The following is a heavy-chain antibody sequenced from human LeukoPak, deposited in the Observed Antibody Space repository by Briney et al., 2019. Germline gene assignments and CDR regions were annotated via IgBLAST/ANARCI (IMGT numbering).Heavy chain of an antibody. D-gene: IGHD3/OR15-3a*01. J-gene: IGHJ6*03. CDR2: ISDSGMTI. CDR3: ARGRTGHQSYYYYYMDV. V-gene: IGHV3-11*01. Sequence: PGGSLRLSCAASGFSFGDDFMTWIRQAPGKGLEWISFISDSGMTIYYADSVRGRFTISRDNAKNSLFLQMNNLRAEDTAVYYCARGRTGHQSYYYYYMDVWGKGATVIVSS. CDR1: GFSFGDDF.